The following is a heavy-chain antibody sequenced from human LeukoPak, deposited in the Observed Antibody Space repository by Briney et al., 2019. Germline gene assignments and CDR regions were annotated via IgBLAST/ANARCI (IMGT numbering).Heavy chain of an antibody. Sequence: PGGSLRLSCAASGFTFSSYAMSWVRQAPGRGLEWVSGLGGSGVNTKYADSVRGRFTISRDNSKNTLYLQVSSLRVEDTAVYYCAKEVYDFWSGNSYYFDNWGQGTLVTVSP. V-gene: IGHV3-23*01. J-gene: IGHJ4*02. CDR1: GFTFSSYA. D-gene: IGHD3-3*01. CDR2: LGGSGVNT. CDR3: AKEVYDFWSGNSYYFDN.